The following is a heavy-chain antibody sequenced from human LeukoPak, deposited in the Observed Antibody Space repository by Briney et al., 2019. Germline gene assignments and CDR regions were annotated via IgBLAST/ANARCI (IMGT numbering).Heavy chain of an antibody. CDR1: GGSFSGYY. Sequence: SETLSLTCAVYGGSFSGYYWSWIRQPPGKGLEWIGEINHSGSTNYNPSLKSRVTISVDTFKNQFSLKLSSVTAADTAVYYCARPYCSSTSCYRWFDPWGQGTLVTVSS. D-gene: IGHD2-2*01. V-gene: IGHV4-34*01. CDR3: ARPYCSSTSCYRWFDP. J-gene: IGHJ5*02. CDR2: INHSGST.